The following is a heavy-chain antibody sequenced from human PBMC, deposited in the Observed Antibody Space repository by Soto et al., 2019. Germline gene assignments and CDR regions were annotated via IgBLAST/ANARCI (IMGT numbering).Heavy chain of an antibody. CDR1: GFNFDDFA. V-gene: IGHV3-49*04. CDR3: TWAESSDTAYFSLY. D-gene: IGHD2-8*01. Sequence: GGSLRLSCTGSGFNFDDFAINWVRQAPGKGLEWVGLIRNQTYHENPEYAAAVKCTFTIARDTTNGVADLQMCSLRVYAAAVDYGTWAESSDTAYFSLYWGQGTPVTVSS. CDR2: IRNQTYHENP. J-gene: IGHJ4*02.